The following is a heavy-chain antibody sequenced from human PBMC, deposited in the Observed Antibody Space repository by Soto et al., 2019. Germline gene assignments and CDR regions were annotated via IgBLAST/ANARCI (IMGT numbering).Heavy chain of an antibody. D-gene: IGHD5-12*01. V-gene: IGHV3-9*01. Sequence: PGGSLRLSCVASGFTFSDYSMNWVRQAPGKGLEWVSGINGSSVTLNYADSVKGRFTISRDNAKNSLYLQMNSLRAEDTAFYYCAKDHDEDFGYDLDYFDYWGQGTLVTVSS. CDR2: INGSSVTL. CDR1: GFTFSDYS. CDR3: AKDHDEDFGYDLDYFDY. J-gene: IGHJ4*02.